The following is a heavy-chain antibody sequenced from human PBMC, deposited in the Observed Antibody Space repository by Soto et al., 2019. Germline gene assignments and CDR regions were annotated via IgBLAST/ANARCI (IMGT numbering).Heavy chain of an antibody. J-gene: IGHJ6*03. CDR1: GFTVSSNY. CDR3: ARGGTGAATMGYMDV. V-gene: IGHV3-66*01. CDR2: IYSDGRT. Sequence: PGESLKISCAASGFTVSSNYMTWVRQAPGKGLEWVSAIYSDGRTFYADSVKGRFTISRDNSKNTLYLQMNSLRAEDTAVYHCARGGTGAATMGYMDVWGKGTTVTVSS. D-gene: IGHD2-8*02.